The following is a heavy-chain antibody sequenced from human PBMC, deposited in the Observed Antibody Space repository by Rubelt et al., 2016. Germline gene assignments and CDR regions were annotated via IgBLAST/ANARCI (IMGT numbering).Heavy chain of an antibody. Sequence: EVQLVQSGAEVKKPGESLQISCKGSGYSFTSYWIGCVRQMPGKGLDWMGHISPGDSDTRYSPSCQGQVTISADKSISTAYLQWSSLKASDTAMYYCARPHDGYNFGYFDYWGQGTLVTVSS. D-gene: IGHD5-24*01. CDR1: GYSFTSYW. CDR3: ARPHDGYNFGYFDY. CDR2: ISPGDSDT. J-gene: IGHJ4*02. V-gene: IGHV5-51*01.